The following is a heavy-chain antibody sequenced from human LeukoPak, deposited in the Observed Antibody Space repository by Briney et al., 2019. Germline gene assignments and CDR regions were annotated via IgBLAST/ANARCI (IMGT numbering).Heavy chain of an antibody. D-gene: IGHD2-21*01. CDR1: GGSISSYY. Sequence: SETLSLTCTVSGGSISSYYWSWIRQPAGKGLEWIGRIYTSGSTNYNPSLKSRVTMSVDTSKNQFSLKLSSVTAADTAVYYCARGTIHRRRNPNWFDPWGQGTLVTVSS. J-gene: IGHJ5*02. CDR3: ARGTIHRRRNPNWFDP. CDR2: IYTSGST. V-gene: IGHV4-4*07.